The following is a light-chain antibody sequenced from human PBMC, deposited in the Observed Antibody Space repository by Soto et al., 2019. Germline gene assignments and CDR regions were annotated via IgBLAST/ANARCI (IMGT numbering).Light chain of an antibody. CDR2: GAS. V-gene: IGKV3-20*01. J-gene: IGKJ5*01. CDR3: QQYGNSPLT. CDR1: QSVSSSQ. Sequence: EIGVTQSPGTLSLAPGEGATLSCRAGQSVSSSQLALDKQKPGQAPKLLVYGASGRATGIPDRFSGSVSGTYFTLTISRLEPEDFAVYYCQQYGNSPLTFGQGTRLEIE.